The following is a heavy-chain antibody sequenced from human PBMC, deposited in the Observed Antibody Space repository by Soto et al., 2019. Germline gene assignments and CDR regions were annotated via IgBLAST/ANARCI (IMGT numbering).Heavy chain of an antibody. CDR2: ISYDGSNK. CDR1: GFTFSSYG. Sequence: PGGSLRLSCAASGFTFSSYGMHWVRQAPSKGLEWVAVISYDGSNKYYADSVEGRFTISRDNSKNTLYLQVNSLRAEDTAVYYCAKEYYDFWSGYPYYYFDYWGQGTLVTVSS. CDR3: AKEYYDFWSGYPYYYFDY. D-gene: IGHD3-3*01. J-gene: IGHJ4*02. V-gene: IGHV3-30*18.